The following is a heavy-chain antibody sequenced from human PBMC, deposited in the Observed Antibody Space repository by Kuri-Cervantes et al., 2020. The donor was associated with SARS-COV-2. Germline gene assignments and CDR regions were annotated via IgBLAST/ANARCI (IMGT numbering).Heavy chain of an antibody. D-gene: IGHD3-3*01. CDR3: AMTVHDFWSGEFDY. J-gene: IGHJ4*02. V-gene: IGHV4-38-2*01. CDR1: GFTFSSYA. CDR2: IYYSGST. Sequence: ESLKISCAASGFTFSSYAMSWIRQPPGKGLEWIGSIYYSGSTYYNPSLKSRVTISVDTSKNQFSLKLSSVTAADTAVYYCAMTVHDFWSGEFDYWGQGTLVTVSS.